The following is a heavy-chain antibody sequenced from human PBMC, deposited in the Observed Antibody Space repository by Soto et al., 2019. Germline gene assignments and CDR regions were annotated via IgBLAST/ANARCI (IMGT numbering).Heavy chain of an antibody. CDR3: ARPTTMIVRNGMDV. CDR2: INSDGSSI. CDR1: GFTFSGYW. V-gene: IGHV3-74*01. Sequence: GGSLRLSCAASGFTFSGYWMHWVRQAPGKGLVWVSRINSDGSSISYADSVKGRFTISRDNAKNTLHLQMNSLRAEDTAVYYCARPTTMIVRNGMDVWGQGTTVTVSS. J-gene: IGHJ6*02. D-gene: IGHD3-22*01.